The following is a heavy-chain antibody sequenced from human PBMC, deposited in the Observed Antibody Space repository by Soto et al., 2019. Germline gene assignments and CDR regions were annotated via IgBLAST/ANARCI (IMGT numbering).Heavy chain of an antibody. CDR2: IYTSGST. CDR1: GGSISSYY. V-gene: IGHV4-4*07. CDR3: ARDRQQLVRGNYYYYGMDV. Sequence: LSLTCTVSGGSISSYYWSWIRQPAGKGLEWIGRIYTSGSTNYNPSLKSRVTMSVDTSKNQFSLKLSSVTAADTAVYYCARDRQQLVRGNYYYYGMDVWGQGTTVTVSS. J-gene: IGHJ6*02. D-gene: IGHD6-13*01.